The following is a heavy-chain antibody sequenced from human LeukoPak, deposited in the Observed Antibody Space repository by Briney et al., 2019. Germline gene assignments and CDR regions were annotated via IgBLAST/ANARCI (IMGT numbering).Heavy chain of an antibody. Sequence: PSETLSLTCAVYGGSFSGYYWSWIRQPPGKGLEWIGEINHSGSTNYNPSLKSRVTISVDTSKNQFSLKLSSVTAADTAVYYCARLTPGIAAAGTLDYWGQGTLVTVSS. CDR2: INHSGST. D-gene: IGHD6-13*01. CDR3: ARLTPGIAAAGTLDY. J-gene: IGHJ4*02. V-gene: IGHV4-34*01. CDR1: GGSFSGYY.